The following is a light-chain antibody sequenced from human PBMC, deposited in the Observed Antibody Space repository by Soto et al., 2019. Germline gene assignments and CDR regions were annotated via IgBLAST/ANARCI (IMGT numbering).Light chain of an antibody. V-gene: IGKV3-11*01. CDR1: QSVSSY. Sequence: EIVLTQSPATLSLSPGERATLSCRASQSVSSYLAWYQQKPGQAPRLLIYDASNRATGIPARFSGSGSGTDFTLTISSLEPEDFAMYYCQQRSNWLTLGCGAKLEIK. CDR2: DAS. J-gene: IGKJ4*01. CDR3: QQRSNWLT.